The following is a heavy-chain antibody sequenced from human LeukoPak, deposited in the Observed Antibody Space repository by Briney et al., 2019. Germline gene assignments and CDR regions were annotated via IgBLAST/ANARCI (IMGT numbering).Heavy chain of an antibody. Sequence: AGGSLRLSCAASGFTFDDYAMHWVRQAPGKGLEWVSGISWNSGSIGYADSVKGRFTISRDNAKNSLYLQMNSLRAEDTALYYCAKDMGGGYCSSTSCYIGIGFDYWGQGTLVTVSS. CDR2: ISWNSGSI. D-gene: IGHD2-2*02. V-gene: IGHV3-9*01. CDR1: GFTFDDYA. J-gene: IGHJ4*02. CDR3: AKDMGGGYCSSTSCYIGIGFDY.